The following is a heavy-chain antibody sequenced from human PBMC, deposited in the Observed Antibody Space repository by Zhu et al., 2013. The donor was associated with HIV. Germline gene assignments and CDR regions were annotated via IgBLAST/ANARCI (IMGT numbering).Heavy chain of an antibody. D-gene: IGHD5-18*01. CDR3: AISFLGYTDMSSLDY. CDR2: ISTHNPNT. CDR1: GYTFTTYG. Sequence: QVQLVQSGAEVKKPGASVKVSCKASGYTFTTYGINWVRQAPGQGLEWMGWISTHNPNTKFAQKFRDRVTMTTDSSTSTADMELRSLRSDDTAVYFXAISFLGYTDMSSLDYVGPGNPGHRLL. V-gene: IGHV1-18*01. J-gene: IGHJ4*02.